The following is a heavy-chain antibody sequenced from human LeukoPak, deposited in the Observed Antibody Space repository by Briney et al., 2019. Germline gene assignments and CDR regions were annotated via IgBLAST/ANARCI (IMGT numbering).Heavy chain of an antibody. J-gene: IGHJ4*02. CDR1: GFSFSTYG. Sequence: GGSLRLSCSASGFSFSTYGMHWVRQAPGKGLEYVSGISTNGGSTYYADSVKGRFTISRDNAMNTLYLQMNNLRAEDTAVYYCASRTGVYWGQGTLVSVSS. D-gene: IGHD1-14*01. CDR2: ISTNGGST. V-gene: IGHV3-64*04. CDR3: ASRTGVY.